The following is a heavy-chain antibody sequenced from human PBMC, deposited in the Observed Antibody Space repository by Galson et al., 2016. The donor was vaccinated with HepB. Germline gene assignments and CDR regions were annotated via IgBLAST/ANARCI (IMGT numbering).Heavy chain of an antibody. V-gene: IGHV4-34*01. CDR1: GGAFNGYY. D-gene: IGHD3-10*01. J-gene: IGHJ4*03. Sequence: ETLSLTCVVSGGAFNGYYWSWIRQPPGKGLEWIGEINHSGSTNYNPSLQNRATMSVDTSKKELSLKINSVTAADSAVYFCARPFAYGPRSSFNLWGQGSVVIVSS. CDR2: INHSGST. CDR3: ARPFAYGPRSSFNL.